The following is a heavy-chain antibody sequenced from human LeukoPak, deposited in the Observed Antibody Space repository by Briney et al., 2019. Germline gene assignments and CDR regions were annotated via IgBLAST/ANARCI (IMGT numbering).Heavy chain of an antibody. D-gene: IGHD5-18*01. CDR3: ARGEDTAMTHYFDY. CDR1: GFTFSSYA. J-gene: IGHJ4*02. V-gene: IGHV3-23*01. CDR2: ISGSGGST. Sequence: PGGSLRLSCAASGFTFSSYAISWVRQAPGKGLEWVSAISGSGGSTYYADSVKGRFTISRDNSKNTLYLQMNSLRAEDTAVYYCARGEDTAMTHYFDYWGQGPLVTVSS.